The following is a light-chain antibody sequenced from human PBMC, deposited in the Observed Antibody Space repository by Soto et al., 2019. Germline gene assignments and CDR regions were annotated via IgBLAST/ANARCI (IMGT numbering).Light chain of an antibody. V-gene: IGKV3-20*01. J-gene: IGKJ1*01. Sequence: IVLRHPPGTPPLPPGARATLSGRASQSVSSSYFASYHQKFRQPPRLLIYGASSRATGIPDRFSGSGSGTDFTLTISRLEAEDFAVYYCQQYYNWPRTFGQGTKVHIK. CDR2: GAS. CDR3: QQYYNWPRT. CDR1: QSVSSSY.